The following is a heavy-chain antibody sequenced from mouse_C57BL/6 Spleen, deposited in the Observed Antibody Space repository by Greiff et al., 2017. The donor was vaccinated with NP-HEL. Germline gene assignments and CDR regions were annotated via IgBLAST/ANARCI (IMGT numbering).Heavy chain of an antibody. CDR2: IYPGSGNT. V-gene: IGHV1-76*01. D-gene: IGHD2-4*01. Sequence: QVHVKQSGAELVRPGASVKLSCKASGYTFTDYYINWVKQRPGQGLEWIARIYPGSGNTYYNEKFKGKATLTAEKSSSTAYMQLSSLTSEDSAVYFCARSGGYYDYDGYYFDYWGQGTTLTVSS. CDR3: ARSGGYYDYDGYYFDY. J-gene: IGHJ2*01. CDR1: GYTFTDYY.